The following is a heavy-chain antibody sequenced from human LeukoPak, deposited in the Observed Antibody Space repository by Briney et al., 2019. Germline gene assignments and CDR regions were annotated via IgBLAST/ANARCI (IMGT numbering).Heavy chain of an antibody. V-gene: IGHV1-18*01. CDR2: ISAYNGNT. J-gene: IGHJ5*02. CDR1: GYTFTSYG. D-gene: IGHD3-22*01. CDR3: ARDGDPYYYDSSGYNWFDP. Sequence: GASVKVSCKASGYTFTSYGISWVRQAPGQGLEWMGWISAYNGNTNYAQKLQGRVTMTTDTSTSTAYMELRSLRSDDTAVYYCARDGDPYYYDSSGYNWFDPWGQGTLVTVSS.